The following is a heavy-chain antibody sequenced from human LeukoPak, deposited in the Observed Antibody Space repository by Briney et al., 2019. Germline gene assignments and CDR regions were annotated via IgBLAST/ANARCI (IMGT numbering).Heavy chain of an antibody. CDR2: IKTNSGGA. Sequence: ASVKVSCKASGYTFTCYYMHWVRQAPGQGLEWMGWIKTNSGGANYAQKFQGRVTMTRDTSINTDYMELSRLRSDDTAVYYCARDGGKVGATGPFDFWGQGTLVNVPS. CDR1: GYTFTCYY. CDR3: ARDGGKVGATGPFDF. D-gene: IGHD1-26*01. J-gene: IGHJ4*02. V-gene: IGHV1-2*02.